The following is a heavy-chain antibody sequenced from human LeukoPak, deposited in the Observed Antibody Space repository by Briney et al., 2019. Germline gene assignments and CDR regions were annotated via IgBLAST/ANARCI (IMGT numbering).Heavy chain of an antibody. D-gene: IGHD3-3*01. CDR3: GRDAVLGSWSVDY. J-gene: IGHJ4*02. V-gene: IGHV3-74*01. CDR1: GFTFTNHW. Sequence: PGGSLRLSCAASGFTFTNHWMHWVRQAPGKGLVWVSRIRPDGRETNHADSVKGRFTISRDNAKNTLYLQMNSLGAEDTAVYYCGRDAVLGSWSVDYRGQGVLVTVSS. CDR2: IRPDGRET.